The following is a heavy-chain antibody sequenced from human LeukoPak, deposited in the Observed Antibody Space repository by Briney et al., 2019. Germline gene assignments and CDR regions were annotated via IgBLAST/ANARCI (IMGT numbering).Heavy chain of an antibody. CDR1: GFTFSSYA. D-gene: IGHD4-17*01. CDR2: ISTGSGTI. V-gene: IGHV3-48*01. J-gene: IGHJ4*02. CDR3: AKADLYGLFDY. Sequence: PGGSLRLSCAASGFTFSSYAMNWVRQAPGKGLDWVSYISTGSGTIYYADSVKGRFTISRDNARNSLYLQMNSQRAEDTAVYYCAKADLYGLFDYWGQGTLVTVSS.